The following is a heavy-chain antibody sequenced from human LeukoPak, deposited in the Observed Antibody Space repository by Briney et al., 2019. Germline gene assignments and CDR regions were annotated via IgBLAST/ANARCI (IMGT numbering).Heavy chain of an antibody. CDR1: GYTFTSYY. J-gene: IGHJ6*03. CDR2: INPSGGST. CDR3: ARDPMATITPEGYMDV. Sequence: ASVTVSCKASGYTFTSYYMHWVRQAPGQGLEWMGIINPSGGSTSYAQKFQGRVTMTRDMSTSTVYMELSSLRSEDTAVYYCARDPMATITPEGYMDVWGKGTTVTVSS. V-gene: IGHV1-46*01. D-gene: IGHD5-24*01.